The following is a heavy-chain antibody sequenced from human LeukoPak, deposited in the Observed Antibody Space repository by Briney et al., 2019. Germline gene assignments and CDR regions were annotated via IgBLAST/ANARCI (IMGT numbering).Heavy chain of an antibody. CDR2: ISTNGGST. V-gene: IGHV3-64*01. J-gene: IGHJ4*02. CDR3: ARGKGVYCGGDCSALDY. CDR1: GFTFSSYA. D-gene: IGHD2-21*02. Sequence: GGSLRLSCAASGFTFSSYAMHWVRQAPGEGLEYVSAISTNGGSTYYASSVRGRFTISRDTSENTLYLQMGSLRAEDMAVYYCARGKGVYCGGDCSALDYWGQGTLVTVSS.